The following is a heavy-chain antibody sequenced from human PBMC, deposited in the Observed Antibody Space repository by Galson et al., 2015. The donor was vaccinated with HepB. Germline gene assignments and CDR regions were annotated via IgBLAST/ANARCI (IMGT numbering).Heavy chain of an antibody. D-gene: IGHD5-12*01. CDR2: INHSGNT. CDR1: GGSFSFDY. V-gene: IGHV4-34*01. CDR3: ARNPRYEVAPDY. J-gene: IGHJ4*02. Sequence: SETLSLTCAVYGGSFSFDYWSWIRQPPGKGLEWIGEINHSGNTKYNPSLKSRVTISVDTSKNQFSLKLTSVTAADTAVYYCARNPRYEVAPDYWGQGTRGTVSS.